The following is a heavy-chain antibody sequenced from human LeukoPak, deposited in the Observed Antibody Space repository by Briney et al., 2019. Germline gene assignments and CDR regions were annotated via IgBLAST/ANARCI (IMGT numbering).Heavy chain of an antibody. CDR1: GGTFSSYA. Sequence: ASVKVACKASGGTFSSYAISWVRQSPGQGLEWMGGIIPIFGTANYAQKFQGRVTITADESTSTAYMELSSLRSEDTAVYYCARGRPSYYGSNYYYGMDVWGQGTTVTVSS. J-gene: IGHJ6*02. CDR3: ARGRPSYYGSNYYYGMDV. V-gene: IGHV1-69*13. CDR2: IIPIFGTA. D-gene: IGHD3-10*01.